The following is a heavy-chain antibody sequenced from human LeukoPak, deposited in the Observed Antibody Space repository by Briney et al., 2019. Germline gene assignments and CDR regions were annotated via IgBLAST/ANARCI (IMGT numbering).Heavy chain of an antibody. CDR2: INHSGST. D-gene: IGHD1-26*01. J-gene: IGHJ3*02. V-gene: IGHV4-34*01. CDR3: ATSLGATTYAFDI. CDR1: GGSFSGYY. Sequence: SETLSLTCAVYGGSFSGYYWSWIRQPPGKGLEWIGEINHSGSTNYNPSLKSRVTISVDTSKNQFSLKLSSVTAADTAVYYCATSLGATTYAFDIWGQGTMVTVSS.